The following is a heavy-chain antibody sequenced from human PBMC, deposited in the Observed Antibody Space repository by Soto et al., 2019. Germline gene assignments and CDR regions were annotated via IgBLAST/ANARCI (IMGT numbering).Heavy chain of an antibody. V-gene: IGHV4-34*01. J-gene: IGHJ4*02. D-gene: IGHD5-12*01. CDR2: INHSGST. Sequence: SETLSLTCAVYGGSFSGYYWSWIRQPPGKGLEWIGEINHSGSTNYNPSLKSRVTISVDTSKNQFSLKLSPVTAADTAVYYCASPDLNSGYGFDYWGQGTLVTVSS. CDR3: ASPDLNSGYGFDY. CDR1: GGSFSGYY.